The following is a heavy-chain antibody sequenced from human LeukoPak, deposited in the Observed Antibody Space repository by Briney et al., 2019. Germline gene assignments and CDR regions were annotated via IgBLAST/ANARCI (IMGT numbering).Heavy chain of an antibody. CDR2: INPNGGGT. V-gene: IGHV1-2*02. J-gene: IGHJ4*02. CDR1: GYTFTGYF. D-gene: IGHD5-12*01. Sequence: ASVKVSCKASGYTFTGYFMHWVRQAPGQGLEWMGWINPNGGGTNYAQRFQGRVTMTRDTSIRTAYMELSRLRSDDTAVYYCARSLGYEYSTDYWGQGTLVTVSS. CDR3: ARSLGYEYSTDY.